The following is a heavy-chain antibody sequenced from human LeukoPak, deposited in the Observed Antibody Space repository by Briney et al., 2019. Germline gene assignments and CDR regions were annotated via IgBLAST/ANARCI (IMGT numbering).Heavy chain of an antibody. CDR3: AGAKYSGYDFDY. J-gene: IGHJ4*02. D-gene: IGHD5-12*01. Sequence: ASVKVSCKASGYTFTGYYMHWVRQAPGQGLEWMGWINPNSGGTNYAQKFQGRVTMTRDTSISTVYMELSRLRSDDTAVYYCAGAKYSGYDFDYWGQGTLVTVSS. V-gene: IGHV1-2*02. CDR2: INPNSGGT. CDR1: GYTFTGYY.